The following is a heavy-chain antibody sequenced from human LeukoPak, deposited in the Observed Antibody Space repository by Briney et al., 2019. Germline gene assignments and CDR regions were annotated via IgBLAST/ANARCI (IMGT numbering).Heavy chain of an antibody. CDR1: GYTFTGYY. CDR2: INPNSGGT. D-gene: IGHD3-3*01. CDR3: ARSRSPAIFGVVIQPYFDY. J-gene: IGHJ4*02. Sequence: ASVKVSCKAAGYTFTGYYIHWVRQAPRQRREWRGWINPNSGGTNYEKKFQGRVPMARHTSISTAYMELSRLRSDDTAVYYCARSRSPAIFGVVIQPYFDYRGQGTLVTVSS. V-gene: IGHV1-2*02.